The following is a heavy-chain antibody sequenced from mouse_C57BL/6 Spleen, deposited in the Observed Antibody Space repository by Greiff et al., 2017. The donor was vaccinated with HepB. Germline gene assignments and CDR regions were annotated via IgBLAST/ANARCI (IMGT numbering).Heavy chain of an antibody. CDR2: ISDGGSYT. CDR1: GFTFSSYA. J-gene: IGHJ2*01. D-gene: IGHD2-1*01. V-gene: IGHV5-4*01. CDR3: ARDNYAISLYYFDY. Sequence: EVKLMESGGGLVKPGGSLKLSCAASGFTFSSYAMSWVRQTPEKRLEWVATISDGGSYTYYPDNVKGRFTISRDNAKNNRYLQMSQLKSEDTAMYYCARDNYAISLYYFDYWGQGTTLTVSS.